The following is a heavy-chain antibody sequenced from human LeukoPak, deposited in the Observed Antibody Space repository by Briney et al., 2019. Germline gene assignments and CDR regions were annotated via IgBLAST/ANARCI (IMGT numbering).Heavy chain of an antibody. J-gene: IGHJ6*02. CDR1: GYTLTSYT. CDR2: ISSSSSDI. V-gene: IGHV3-21*01. D-gene: IGHD1-1*01. Sequence: GGSLTLPCAASGYTLTSYTMNWVRQAPGKGLEWVSSISSSSSDISYADSLKGRFTISRDNANNLLYVQMNSLRAEDTAVYFCAEEMNDRELDLYDGIDVWGQGTTVTVSS. CDR3: AEEMNDRELDLYDGIDV.